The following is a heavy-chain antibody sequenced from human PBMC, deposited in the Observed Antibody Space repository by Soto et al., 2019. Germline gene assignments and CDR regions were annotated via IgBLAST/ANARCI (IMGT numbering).Heavy chain of an antibody. CDR3: ARTVVAATRNYYYGMDV. CDR1: GGSVSSGSYY. J-gene: IGHJ6*02. CDR2: IYYSGST. V-gene: IGHV4-61*01. Sequence: LSLTCTVSGGSVSSGSYYWSWIRQPPGKGLEWIGYIYYSGSTNYNPSLKSRVTISVDTSKNQFSLKLSSVTAADTAVYYCARTVVAATRNYYYGMDVWGQGTTVTVSS. D-gene: IGHD2-15*01.